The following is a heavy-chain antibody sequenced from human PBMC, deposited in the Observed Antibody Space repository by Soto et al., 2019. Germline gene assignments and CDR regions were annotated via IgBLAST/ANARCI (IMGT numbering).Heavy chain of an antibody. CDR2: IYHSGST. V-gene: IGHV4-59*04. J-gene: IGHJ4*02. CDR3: ATAPGPY. Sequence: SETLSLTCTVSGGSISSYYWSWIRQPPGKGLEWIGYIYHSGSTYYNPSLKSRVTISVDRSKNQFSLKLSSVTAADTAVYYCATAPGPYWGQGTLVTVSS. D-gene: IGHD2-21*02. CDR1: GGSISSYY.